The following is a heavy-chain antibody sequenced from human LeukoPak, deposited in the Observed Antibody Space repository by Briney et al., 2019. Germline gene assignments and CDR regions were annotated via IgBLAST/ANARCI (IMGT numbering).Heavy chain of an antibody. Sequence: GGSLRLSCAASGFTFSSYSMNWDRQAPGKGLEWVSAISGSGGSTYYADSVKGRFTISRDNSKNTLYLQMNSLRAEDTAVYYCAKEGTHTMVRGVLMDWGQGTLVTVSS. CDR2: ISGSGGST. CDR3: AKEGTHTMVRGVLMD. V-gene: IGHV3-23*01. CDR1: GFTFSSYS. D-gene: IGHD3-10*01. J-gene: IGHJ4*02.